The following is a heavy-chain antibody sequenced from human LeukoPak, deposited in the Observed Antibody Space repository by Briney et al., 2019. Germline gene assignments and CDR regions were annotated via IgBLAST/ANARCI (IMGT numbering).Heavy chain of an antibody. CDR1: GFTFSSYS. Sequence: PGGSLRLSCAASGFTFSSYSMNWVRQAPGKGLEWVSSISSSSSYIYYADSVKGRFTISRDNAKNSLYLQMNSLRAEDTAVYYCARHLGTAAAGPAGDYMDVWGKGTTVTVSS. J-gene: IGHJ6*03. CDR3: ARHLGTAAAGPAGDYMDV. V-gene: IGHV3-21*01. D-gene: IGHD6-13*01. CDR2: ISSSSSYI.